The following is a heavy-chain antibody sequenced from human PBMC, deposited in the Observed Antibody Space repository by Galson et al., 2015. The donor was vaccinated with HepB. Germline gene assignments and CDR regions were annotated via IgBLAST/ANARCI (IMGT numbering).Heavy chain of an antibody. CDR3: ARGRDDWDTAMYYFDY. CDR1: GFTFSSYW. V-gene: IGHV3-7*01. Sequence: SLRLACAASGFTFSSYWMSWVRQAPGKGLEWVANIKHDGREKYYVDSVKGRFPISRDNAKNSLYLQMNSLRAEDTAVYYCARGRDDWDTAMYYFDYWGQGTLVTVSS. D-gene: IGHD5-18*01. CDR2: IKHDGREK. J-gene: IGHJ4*02.